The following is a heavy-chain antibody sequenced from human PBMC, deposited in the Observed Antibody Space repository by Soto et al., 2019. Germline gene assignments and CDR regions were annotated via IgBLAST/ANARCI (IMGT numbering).Heavy chain of an antibody. Sequence: ASVKVSCKTSGYTFTSYPMHWVRQAPGQRLEWMGWISAGNGDTEYSQNFQGRVTITRDTSASTAYMELSNLRSDDTAVYYCEGCPGGEPGLVLDSWGQGTLVTVSS. D-gene: IGHD6-19*01. J-gene: IGHJ4*02. CDR1: GYTFTSYP. CDR3: EGCPGGEPGLVLDS. CDR2: ISAGNGDT. V-gene: IGHV1-3*01.